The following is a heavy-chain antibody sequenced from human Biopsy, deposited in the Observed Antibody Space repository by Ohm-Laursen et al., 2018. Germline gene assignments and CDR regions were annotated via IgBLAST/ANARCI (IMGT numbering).Heavy chain of an antibody. CDR2: IIPMFGTA. Sequence: EASLKVSCKASGCTSFNYAISWVRQAPGQGLEWMGGIIPMFGTANYAQMFQGRVTISADESTSTSYMELSSLTTEDTAIYYCARGPHSGSHSCFDYWGRGTLVTVSS. J-gene: IGHJ4*02. CDR3: ARGPHSGSHSCFDY. CDR1: GCTSFNYA. D-gene: IGHD1-26*01. V-gene: IGHV1-69*13.